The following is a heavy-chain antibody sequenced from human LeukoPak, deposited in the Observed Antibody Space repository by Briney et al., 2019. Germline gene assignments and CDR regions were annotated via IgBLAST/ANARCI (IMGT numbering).Heavy chain of an antibody. CDR2: INPLSGST. D-gene: IGHD3-9*01. J-gene: IGHJ4*02. CDR3: ARDPTGYYYFGY. CDR1: GYTFTNHY. V-gene: IGHV1-46*01. Sequence: ASVKVSCKASGYTFTNHYVHWVRQAPGQGLEWMGIINPLSGSTTYAQKFQGRVTMTRDTSTSTVYVQLNSLTSEDTAVYFCARDPTGYYYFGYWGQGTLVTVSS.